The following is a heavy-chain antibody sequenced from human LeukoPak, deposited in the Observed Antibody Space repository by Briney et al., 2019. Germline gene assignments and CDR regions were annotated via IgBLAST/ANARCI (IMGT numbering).Heavy chain of an antibody. D-gene: IGHD3-10*01. CDR1: GFPISTNG. CDR2: ISGSGGST. Sequence: GGTLRLSCVASGFPISTNGMSWVRQAPGKGLEWVSTISGSGGSTYHADSVRGRFTISRDNSENTLYLQMNSLRAEDTAVYYCAKVFSGENDYWGQGTLVTVSS. V-gene: IGHV3-23*01. CDR3: AKVFSGENDY. J-gene: IGHJ4*02.